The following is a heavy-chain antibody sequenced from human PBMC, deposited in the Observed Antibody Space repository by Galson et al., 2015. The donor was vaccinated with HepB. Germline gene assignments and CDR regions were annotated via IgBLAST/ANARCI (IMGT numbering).Heavy chain of an antibody. J-gene: IGHJ4*02. D-gene: IGHD3-10*01. CDR2: IDPKTGGT. CDR1: GYTFSDFY. CDR3: ARGPYYFNSTHYWPHLDS. Sequence: SVKVSCKASGYTFSDFYIHWVRHTAGQGLEWMGRIDPKTGGTNYVQGFQGRVTMTRDTSISTAFMELRGLTSDDTAVYFCARGPYYFNSTHYWPHLDSWGQGTLVTVSS. V-gene: IGHV1-2*02.